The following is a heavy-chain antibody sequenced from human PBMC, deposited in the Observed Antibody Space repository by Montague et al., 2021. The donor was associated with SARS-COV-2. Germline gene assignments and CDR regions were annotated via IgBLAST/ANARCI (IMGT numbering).Heavy chain of an antibody. V-gene: IGHV4-59*01. J-gene: IGHJ2*01. CDR3: ARGGVWGWQQLVRVYRYFDS. CDR1: GGSISSYC. Sequence: SETLSLTCTVSGGSISSYCWSWIRQPPGKGLEWIGYIYYSGSTNYNPSLKSRVTISVDTSKNQFSLMLSSVTAADTAGYYCARGGVWGWQQLVRVYRYFDSWGRGTLVTVSS. D-gene: IGHD6-13*01. CDR2: IYYSGST.